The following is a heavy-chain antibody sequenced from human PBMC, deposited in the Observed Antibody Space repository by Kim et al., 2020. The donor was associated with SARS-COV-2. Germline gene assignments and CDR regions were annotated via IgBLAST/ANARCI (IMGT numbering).Heavy chain of an antibody. CDR3: ARAPEGITMVRGVIRYYYYGMDV. Sequence: GGSLRLSCAASGFTFSSYSMNWVRQAPGKGLEWVSSISSSSSYIYYADSVKGRFTISRDNAKNSLYLQMNSLRAEDTAVYYCARAPEGITMVRGVIRYYYYGMDVWGQGTTVTVSS. V-gene: IGHV3-21*01. CDR1: GFTFSSYS. J-gene: IGHJ6*02. D-gene: IGHD3-10*01. CDR2: ISSSSSYI.